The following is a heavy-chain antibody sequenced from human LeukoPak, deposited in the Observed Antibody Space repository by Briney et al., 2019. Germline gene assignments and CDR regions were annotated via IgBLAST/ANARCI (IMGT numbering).Heavy chain of an antibody. D-gene: IGHD4-23*01. CDR1: GYTLTELS. Sequence: ASVKVSCKVSGYTLTELSMHWVRQAPGKGLEWMGGFDPEDGETIYAQKFQGRVTMTEDTSTDTAYMELSSLRSEDTAVHYCATTTVVTPYSPPNFDYWGQGTLVTVSS. CDR3: ATTTVVTPYSPPNFDY. V-gene: IGHV1-24*01. CDR2: FDPEDGET. J-gene: IGHJ4*02.